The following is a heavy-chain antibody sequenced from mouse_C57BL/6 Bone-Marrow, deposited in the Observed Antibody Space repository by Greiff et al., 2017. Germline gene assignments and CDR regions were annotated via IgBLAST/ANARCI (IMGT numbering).Heavy chain of an antibody. J-gene: IGHJ2*01. Sequence: VQLQQSGAELVKPGASVKMSCKASGYTFTTYPIEWMKQNHGKSLEWIGNFNPYNDDTKYNEKFKGKATFTVEKSSSTVYLELSRLTSDDSAVYYCARRGTGTGGNYFDYWGQGTTLTVSS. V-gene: IGHV1-47*01. CDR1: GYTFTTYP. D-gene: IGHD4-1*01. CDR2: FNPYNDDT. CDR3: ARRGTGTGGNYFDY.